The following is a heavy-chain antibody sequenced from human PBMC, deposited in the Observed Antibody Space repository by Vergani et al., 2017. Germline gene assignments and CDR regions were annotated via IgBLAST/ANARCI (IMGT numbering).Heavy chain of an antibody. CDR2: IYPGVSDT. CDR3: ARSPNYYGSGSYVFDY. D-gene: IGHD3-10*01. V-gene: IGHV5-51*01. Sequence: EVQLVQSGAEVKKPGESLKISCKGSGYSFTSYWIGWVRQMPGKGLEWMGIIYPGVSDTRYSPSFQGQVTISADKSISTAYLQWSSLKASDTAMYYCARSPNYYGSGSYVFDYWGQGTLVTVSS. CDR1: GYSFTSYW. J-gene: IGHJ4*02.